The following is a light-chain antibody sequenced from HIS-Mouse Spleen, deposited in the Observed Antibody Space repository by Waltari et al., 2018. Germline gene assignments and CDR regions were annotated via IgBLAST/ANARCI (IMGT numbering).Light chain of an antibody. CDR2: DVS. J-gene: IGLJ2*01. CDR1: SSDVGGYNY. CDR3: SSYTSSSFNVV. V-gene: IGLV2-14*03. Sequence: QSALTQPASVSGSPGQSITISCTGTSSDVGGYNYVSWYPQHPGKAPKLMIYDVSNRASGVSNRFSGSKSGNTAALTISGLQAEDEADYYCSSYTSSSFNVVFGGGTKLTVL.